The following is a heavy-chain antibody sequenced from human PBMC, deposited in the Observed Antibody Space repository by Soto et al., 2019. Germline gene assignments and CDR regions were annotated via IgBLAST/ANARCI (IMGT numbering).Heavy chain of an antibody. CDR2: ISSRTNTI. J-gene: IGHJ4*02. CDR1: GFPFSPYS. V-gene: IGHV3-48*01. Sequence: PGGSPRLSCAASGFPFSPYSMNWVRQAPGKGLEWVSYISSRTNTIYYADSVQGRFTISRDTSKNTLYLQMNSLRGDDTAVYYCHGYGYWGQGTLVTVS. D-gene: IGHD5-12*01. CDR3: HGYGY.